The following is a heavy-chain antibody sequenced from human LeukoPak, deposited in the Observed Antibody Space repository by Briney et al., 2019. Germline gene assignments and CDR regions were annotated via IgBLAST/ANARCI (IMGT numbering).Heavy chain of an antibody. J-gene: IGHJ6*03. CDR3: ARGSPRYYDFWSGYYTEDIYYMDV. Sequence: ASVKVSCKASGYTFTSYGISWVRQAPGQGLEWMGWISAYNGNTNYAQKLQGRVTMTTDTSTSTAYMELSSLRSEDTAVYYCARGSPRYYDFWSGYYTEDIYYMDVWGKGTTVTVSS. CDR2: ISAYNGNT. V-gene: IGHV1-18*01. D-gene: IGHD3-3*01. CDR1: GYTFTSYG.